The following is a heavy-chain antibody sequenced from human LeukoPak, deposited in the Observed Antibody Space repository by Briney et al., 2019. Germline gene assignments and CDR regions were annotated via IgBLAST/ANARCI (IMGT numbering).Heavy chain of an antibody. CDR1: GFTFSSYG. J-gene: IGHJ5*02. V-gene: IGHV3-33*01. D-gene: IGHD3-10*01. CDR2: IRYDGSNK. CDR3: ARDSTLWFGELSGYHWFDP. Sequence: GGSLRLSCAASGFTFSSYGMHWVRQAPGKGLEWVAVIRYDGSNKYYADSVKGRFTISRDNSKNTLYLQMNSLRAEDTAVYYCARDSTLWFGELSGYHWFDPWGQGTLVTVSS.